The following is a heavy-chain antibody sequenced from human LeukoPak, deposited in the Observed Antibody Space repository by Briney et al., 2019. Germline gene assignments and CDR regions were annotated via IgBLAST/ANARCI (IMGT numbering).Heavy chain of an antibody. Sequence: SETLSLTCAVYGGTFSGYYWSWIRQPPGKGLEWIGEINHSGSTNYNPSLKSRVTISVDTSKNQFSLKLSSVTAADTAVYYCARGLEYGDLPYWGQGTLVTVSS. J-gene: IGHJ4*02. V-gene: IGHV4-34*01. CDR3: ARGLEYGDLPY. CDR1: GGTFSGYY. D-gene: IGHD4-17*01. CDR2: INHSGST.